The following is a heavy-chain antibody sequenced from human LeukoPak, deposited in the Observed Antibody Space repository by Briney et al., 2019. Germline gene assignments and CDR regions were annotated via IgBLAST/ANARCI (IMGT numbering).Heavy chain of an antibody. CDR1: GGSISSGGYY. V-gene: IGHV4-31*03. J-gene: IGHJ4*02. CDR3: ARVSQGSLDY. CDR2: IYYSGST. Sequence: SETLSLTCTVSGGSISSGGYYWSWIRQHPGKGLEWIGYIYYSGSTYYNPSLKSRVTISVDTSKNQFSLKLSSVTAADTAAYYCARVSQGSLDYWGQGTLVTVSS.